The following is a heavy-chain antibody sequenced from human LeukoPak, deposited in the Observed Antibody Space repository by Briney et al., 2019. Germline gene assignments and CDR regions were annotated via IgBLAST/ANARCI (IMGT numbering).Heavy chain of an antibody. CDR1: GGSISSGGYY. J-gene: IGHJ4*02. D-gene: IGHD3-22*01. Sequence: SETLSLTCTVSGGSISSGGYYYSWIRQPPGKGLEWIGHIYYSGSTTYNPSLKSRVTISVDTSKNQFSLKLSSVTAADTAVYYCARRGVGVTENYYFDYWGQGTLITVSS. V-gene: IGHV4-61*08. CDR2: IYYSGST. CDR3: ARRGVGVTENYYFDY.